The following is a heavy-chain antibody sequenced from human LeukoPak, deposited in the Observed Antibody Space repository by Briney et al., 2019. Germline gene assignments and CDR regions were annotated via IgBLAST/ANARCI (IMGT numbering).Heavy chain of an antibody. CDR2: IYYSGST. D-gene: IGHD1-26*01. Sequence: PSETLSLTCTVSGGSISSYYWSWIRQPPGKGLEWIGYIYYSGSTNYNPSLKSRVTISVDTSKNQFSLKLSSVTAADTAVYYCARAQIVGATVYGMDVWGQGTTVTVSS. J-gene: IGHJ6*02. CDR3: ARAQIVGATVYGMDV. V-gene: IGHV4-59*01. CDR1: GGSISSYY.